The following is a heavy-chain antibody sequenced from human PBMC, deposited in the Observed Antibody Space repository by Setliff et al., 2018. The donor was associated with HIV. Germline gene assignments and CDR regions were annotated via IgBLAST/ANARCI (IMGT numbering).Heavy chain of an antibody. V-gene: IGHV4-59*11. Sequence: SETLSLTCTVSDGSISSHYWSWIRQPPGKGLEWIGYIYYSGSTNYNPSLKSRVTISVDTSKTQFSLKLSSVTAADTAVYYCARGPEYGDYVGAYPFDYWGQGTLVTVSS. CDR3: ARGPEYGDYVGAYPFDY. D-gene: IGHD4-17*01. CDR2: IYYSGST. CDR1: DGSISSHY. J-gene: IGHJ4*02.